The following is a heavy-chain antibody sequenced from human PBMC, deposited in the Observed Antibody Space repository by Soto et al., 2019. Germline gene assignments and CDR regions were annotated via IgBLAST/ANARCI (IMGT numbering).Heavy chain of an antibody. D-gene: IGHD2-15*01. CDR3: ARERYCSGGSCYGRDYYYYGMDV. Sequence: RASVKVSCKASGYTFTSYYMHWVRQAPGQGLEWMGIINPSGGSTSYAQKFQGRVTMTRDTSTSTVYMELSSLRSEDTAVYYCARERYCSGGSCYGRDYYYYGMDVWGQGTTVTVSS. CDR2: INPSGGST. J-gene: IGHJ6*02. V-gene: IGHV1-46*01. CDR1: GYTFTSYY.